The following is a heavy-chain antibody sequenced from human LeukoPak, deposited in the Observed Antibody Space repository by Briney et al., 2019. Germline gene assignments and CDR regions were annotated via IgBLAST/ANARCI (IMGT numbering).Heavy chain of an antibody. CDR1: GFIFSTYA. J-gene: IGHJ4*02. CDR3: ARVIRAAPGKGYFDY. V-gene: IGHV3-23*01. CDR2: ISGSGGST. Sequence: GGSLRLSCATSGFIFSTYALSWVRQAPGEGLEWASSISGSGGSTYHADSVKGRFTISRDSSKNTLYLQMNSLRAEDTAIYYCARVIRAAPGKGYFDYWGQGTLVTVSS. D-gene: IGHD6-13*01.